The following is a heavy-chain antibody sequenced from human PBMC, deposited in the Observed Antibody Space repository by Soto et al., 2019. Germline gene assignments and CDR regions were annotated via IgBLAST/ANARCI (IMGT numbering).Heavy chain of an antibody. J-gene: IGHJ4*02. D-gene: IGHD2-15*01. Sequence: QPGGSLRLSCEASGFTFSCFDMHWVCQPTGKGLEWVSTIGTAGDTYYAVSVKGRFTISRDNAKNSLSLQMNSLRAGDTAVYFCARGQEVGAHFFDSWGQGTQVTVSS. CDR3: ARGQEVGAHFFDS. V-gene: IGHV3-13*01. CDR2: IGTAGDT. CDR1: GFTFSCFD.